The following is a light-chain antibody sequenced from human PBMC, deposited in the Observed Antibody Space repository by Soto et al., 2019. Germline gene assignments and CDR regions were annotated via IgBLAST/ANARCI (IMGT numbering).Light chain of an antibody. CDR2: GAS. V-gene: IGKV1-33*01. J-gene: IGKJ4*01. CDR1: QDITNY. Sequence: DIQITQSPSSLSAFVGDRVTITCQASQDITNYVHWYQQKPGKAPKVLIYGASNLETGVPSRFSGSGSGTHFTFTINSLQPEDVATHYCQQYDSLPSFGGGTKVDIK. CDR3: QQYDSLPS.